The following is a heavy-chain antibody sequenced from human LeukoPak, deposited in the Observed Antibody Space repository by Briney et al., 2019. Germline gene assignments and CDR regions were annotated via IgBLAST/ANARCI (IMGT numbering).Heavy chain of an antibody. CDR3: ATSGYSYGPLDY. CDR1: GGSIRRYY. J-gene: IGHJ4*02. D-gene: IGHD5-18*01. Sequence: SETLSLTCTVSGGSIRRYYWSWIRQPPGQGLEWIGHIYDSGSTNYNPSLKSRVTISMDTSMNRFSLKLSSVTAADTAMYYCATSGYSYGPLDYWGQGTLVTVSS. CDR2: IYDSGST. V-gene: IGHV4-59*01.